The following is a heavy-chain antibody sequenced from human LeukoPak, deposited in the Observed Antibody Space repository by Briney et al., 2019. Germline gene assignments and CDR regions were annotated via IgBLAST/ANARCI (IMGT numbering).Heavy chain of an antibody. CDR2: IYYSGST. CDR1: GGSISNYY. V-gene: IGHV4-39*01. Sequence: PSETLSLTCTVSGGSISNYYWGWIRQPPGKGPEWIGSIYYSGSTYYNPSLKSRVTISVDTSKNQFSLKLSSVTAADTAVYYCARHMSHYDSWSGYYGNAFDIWGRGTMVTVSS. D-gene: IGHD3-3*01. J-gene: IGHJ3*02. CDR3: ARHMSHYDSWSGYYGNAFDI.